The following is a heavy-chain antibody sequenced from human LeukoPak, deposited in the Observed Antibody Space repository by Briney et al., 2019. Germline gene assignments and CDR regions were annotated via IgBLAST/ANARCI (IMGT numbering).Heavy chain of an antibody. CDR2: IYYSDST. V-gene: IGHV4-59*11. D-gene: IGHD2-2*01. Sequence: PSETLSLTCTVSGGSISSHYWSWIRQPPGKGLEWIGYIYYSDSTNYNPSLKSRVTISVDTSRDQFSLNLSSVTAADTAVYYCAGTLGYCSSTSCSGTFDYWGLGTLVTVSS. J-gene: IGHJ4*02. CDR3: AGTLGYCSSTSCSGTFDY. CDR1: GGSISSHY.